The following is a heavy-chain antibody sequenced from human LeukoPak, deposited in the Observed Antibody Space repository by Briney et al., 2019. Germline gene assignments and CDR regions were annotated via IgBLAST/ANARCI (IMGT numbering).Heavy chain of an antibody. V-gene: IGHV4-34*01. D-gene: IGHD3-22*01. CDR1: GGSFSGYY. Sequence: SETLSPTCAVYGGSFSGYYWSWIRQPPGKGLEWIGEINHSGSTNYNPSLKSRVTISVDTSKNQFSLKLSSVTAADTAVYYCARLYDSSGYRYYYYGMDVWGQGTTVTVSS. J-gene: IGHJ6*02. CDR2: INHSGST. CDR3: ARLYDSSGYRYYYYGMDV.